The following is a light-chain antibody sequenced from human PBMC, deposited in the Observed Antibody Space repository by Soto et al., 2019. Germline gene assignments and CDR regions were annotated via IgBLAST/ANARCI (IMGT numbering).Light chain of an antibody. CDR1: QSISDT. CDR2: GAS. Sequence: EIVMTQSPATLSVSPGGRPTLCCRASQSISDTLAWYQQKPGQAPRLLIHGASTRAPGFPARFSGSGSGTDFTLTISSLQSEDFAVYYCQQYDNWPWTFGQGTKVDI. J-gene: IGKJ1*01. CDR3: QQYDNWPWT. V-gene: IGKV3-15*01.